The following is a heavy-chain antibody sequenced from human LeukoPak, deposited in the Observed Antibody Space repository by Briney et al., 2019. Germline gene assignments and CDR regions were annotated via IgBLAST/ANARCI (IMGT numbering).Heavy chain of an antibody. Sequence: GGSLRLSCAASGFTFSSYAMSWVRQAPGKGLEWVSAISGSGGSTYYAGSVKGRFTISRDNSKNTLYLQMNSPRAEDTAVYYCAKDRRSPYYYDSSGYSAWGQGTLVTVSS. D-gene: IGHD3-22*01. CDR3: AKDRRSPYYYDSSGYSA. CDR2: ISGSGGST. J-gene: IGHJ5*02. V-gene: IGHV3-23*01. CDR1: GFTFSSYA.